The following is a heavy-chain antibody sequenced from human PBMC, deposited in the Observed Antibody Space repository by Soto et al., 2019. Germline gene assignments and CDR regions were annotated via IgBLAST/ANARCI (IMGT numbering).Heavy chain of an antibody. V-gene: IGHV4-59*01. Sequence: QVQLQESGPGLVKPSETLSLTCTVSGGSISSYYWSWIRQPPGKGLEWIGYIYYSGSTNYNPSLKSRVTISVDTSKNQFSLKLSCVTAADTGVYYCAPTAMVKEVFDYWGQGTLVTVSS. J-gene: IGHJ4*02. CDR3: APTAMVKEVFDY. D-gene: IGHD5-18*01. CDR2: IYYSGST. CDR1: GGSISSYY.